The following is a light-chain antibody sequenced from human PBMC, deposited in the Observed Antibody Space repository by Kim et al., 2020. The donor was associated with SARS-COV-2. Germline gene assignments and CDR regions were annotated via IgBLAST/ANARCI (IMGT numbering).Light chain of an antibody. CDR1: GGNIATSY. Sequence: GKTVTISCTGSGGNIATSYVQWYQQRPGSAPTTVIYEDYQRPSGVPDRFSGSVDRSSNSASLTISGLKTEDEADYYCQSYDGDIGVFGGGTTLTVL. J-gene: IGLJ3*02. CDR2: EDY. V-gene: IGLV6-57*02. CDR3: QSYDGDIGV.